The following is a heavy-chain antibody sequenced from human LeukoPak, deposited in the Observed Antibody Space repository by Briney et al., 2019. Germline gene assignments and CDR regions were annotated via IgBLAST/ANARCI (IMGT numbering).Heavy chain of an antibody. D-gene: IGHD3-3*01. CDR1: GFTVSSNY. CDR2: ISGSGGST. V-gene: IGHV3-23*01. J-gene: IGHJ4*02. Sequence: GGSLRLSCAASGFTVSSNYMSWVRQAPGKGLEWVSAISGSGGSTYYADSVKGRFTISRDNSKNTLYLQMNSLRAEDTAVYYCAKDHRSITIFGVVPEYFDYWGQGTLVTVSS. CDR3: AKDHRSITIFGVVPEYFDY.